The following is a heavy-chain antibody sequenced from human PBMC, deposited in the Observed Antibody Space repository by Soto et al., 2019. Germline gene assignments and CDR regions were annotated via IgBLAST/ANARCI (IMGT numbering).Heavy chain of an antibody. CDR2: ISYDGSNK. J-gene: IGHJ4*02. CDR1: GFTFSSYG. D-gene: IGHD6-19*01. V-gene: IGHV3-30*18. Sequence: GGALRLSCSASGFTFSSYGMHWVRQAPGKGLEWVAVISYDGSNKYYADSVKGRFTISRDNSKNTLYLQMNSLRAEDTAVYYCAKDLEQWLVWISDYWGQGTLVTVSS. CDR3: AKDLEQWLVWISDY.